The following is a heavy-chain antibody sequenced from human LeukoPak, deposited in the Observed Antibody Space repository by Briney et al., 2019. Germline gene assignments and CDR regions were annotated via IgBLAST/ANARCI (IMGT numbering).Heavy chain of an antibody. Sequence: ASVKVSCKASGYTFTIYDINWVRQASGQGLEWVSWMNPNNGGTVYAQKFQGRVTMTRDTSTGTLYMELNSLKSEDTAVYYCARGAIFGVTPRGYGMDVWGQGTTVTVSS. CDR3: ARGAIFGVTPRGYGMDV. V-gene: IGHV1-8*01. D-gene: IGHD3-3*01. CDR2: MNPNNGGT. CDR1: GYTFTIYD. J-gene: IGHJ6*02.